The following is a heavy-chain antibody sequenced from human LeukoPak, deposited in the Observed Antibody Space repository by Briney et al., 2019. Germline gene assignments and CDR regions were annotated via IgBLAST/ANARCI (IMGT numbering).Heavy chain of an antibody. Sequence: SETLSLTCTVSGGSISRYYWSWLRQPPGKGLEWIGFIYYSGSTNYNPSLQSRVTISVDTAKNQFSLKLSSVTAADTAVYYCARGRYYYDSSGYHSNWFDPWGQGTLVTVSS. D-gene: IGHD3-22*01. V-gene: IGHV4-59*01. J-gene: IGHJ5*02. CDR3: ARGRYYYDSSGYHSNWFDP. CDR2: IYYSGST. CDR1: GGSISRYY.